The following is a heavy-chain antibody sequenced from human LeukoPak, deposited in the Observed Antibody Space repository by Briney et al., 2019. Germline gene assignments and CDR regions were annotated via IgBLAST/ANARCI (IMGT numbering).Heavy chain of an antibody. CDR1: GGSISSYY. CDR2: IYYSGST. V-gene: IGHV4-59*01. D-gene: IGHD2-15*01. J-gene: IGHJ6*03. Sequence: SETLSLTCTVSGGSISSYYWSWIRQPPGKGLEWIGYIYYSGSTNYNPSLKSRVTISVDTSKNQFSLKLSSVTAADTAVYYCARTGYCSGGSCYSPSNYYYYMDVWGKGTTVTISS. CDR3: ARTGYCSGGSCYSPSNYYYYMDV.